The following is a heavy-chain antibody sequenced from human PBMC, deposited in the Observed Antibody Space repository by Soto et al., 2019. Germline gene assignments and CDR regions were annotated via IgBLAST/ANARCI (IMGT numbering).Heavy chain of an antibody. CDR2: IYYSGST. CDR1: GGSVSSGSYY. V-gene: IGHV4-61*01. J-gene: IGHJ5*02. D-gene: IGHD2-8*01. Sequence: QVQLQESGPGLVKPSETLSLTCTVSGGSVSSGSYYWSWIRQPPGKGLAWIGYIYYSGSTNYNPSLKSRVTISVDTSQNQCSLKLSSVTAADTAVYYCARDLKMVYAIGWFDPWGQGTLVTVSS. CDR3: ARDLKMVYAIGWFDP.